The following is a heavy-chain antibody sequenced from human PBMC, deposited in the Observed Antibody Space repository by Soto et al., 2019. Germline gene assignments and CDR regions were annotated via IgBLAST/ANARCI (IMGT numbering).Heavy chain of an antibody. J-gene: IGHJ4*02. V-gene: IGHV1-58*01. CDR1: GFTFTSSA. D-gene: IGHD2-8*01. Sequence: SVKVYCKASGFTFTSSAVQWVRQARGQRLEWIGWIGVGSGNRHYAQKFQERVTITRDMSTNTAYMELSSLRSEDTAVYYCAALGVNFDHWGQGTLVTVSS. CDR3: AALGVNFDH. CDR2: IGVGSGNR.